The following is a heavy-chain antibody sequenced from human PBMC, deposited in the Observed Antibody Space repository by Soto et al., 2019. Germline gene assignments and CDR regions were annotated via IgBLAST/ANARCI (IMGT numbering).Heavy chain of an antibody. V-gene: IGHV3-30*18. J-gene: IGHJ3*02. CDR2: ISYDGSNK. D-gene: IGHD3-3*01. Sequence: GGSLRLSCAASGFTFSSYGMHWVRQAPGKGLEWVAVISYDGSNKYYADSVKGRFTISRDNSKNTLYLQMNSLRAEDKAVYYCAKGRSEWLLDDAFDIWGQGTMVTVSS. CDR1: GFTFSSYG. CDR3: AKGRSEWLLDDAFDI.